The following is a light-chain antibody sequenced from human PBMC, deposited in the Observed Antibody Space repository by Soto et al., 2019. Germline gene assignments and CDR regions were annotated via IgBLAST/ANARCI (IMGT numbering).Light chain of an antibody. V-gene: IGKV3-20*01. CDR3: QQYSSSWT. CDR2: GAS. CDR1: QSVSSNY. Sequence: EIVLTQSPGTLSSSPGERATLSCRASQSVSSNYLAWYQQKPGQAPRLLIYGASKRATGIPDRFSGSGSGTDFTLSISRLEPEDFAVYYCQQYSSSWTVGQGTKVDIK. J-gene: IGKJ1*01.